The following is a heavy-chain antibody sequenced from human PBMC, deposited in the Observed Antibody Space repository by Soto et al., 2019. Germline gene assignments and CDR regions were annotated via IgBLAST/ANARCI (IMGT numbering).Heavy chain of an antibody. Sequence: GGSLRLCCAASGFSFSTYGMHWVRQAPGKGLEWVAFISNDGSNKYYADSVKGRFTISRDNSKNTLYLQMNSLRAEDTAVYYCARVAGELVQGYYYYGMDVWGQGTTVTVSS. CDR2: ISNDGSNK. CDR1: GFSFSTYG. J-gene: IGHJ6*02. D-gene: IGHD3-16*01. CDR3: ARVAGELVQGYYYYGMDV. V-gene: IGHV3-30*03.